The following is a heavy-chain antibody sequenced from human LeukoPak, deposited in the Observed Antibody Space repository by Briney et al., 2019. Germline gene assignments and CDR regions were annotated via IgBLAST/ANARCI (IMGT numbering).Heavy chain of an antibody. CDR3: AKSNLFLEWLDWFDP. V-gene: IGHV3-30*18. D-gene: IGHD3-3*01. CDR2: ISYDGSNK. CDR1: GFTFSSYG. Sequence: GGSPRLSCAASGFTFSSYGMHWVRQAPGKGLEWVAVISYDGSNKYYADSVKGRFTISRDNSKNTLYLQMNSLRAEDTAVYYCAKSNLFLEWLDWFDPWGQGTLVTVSS. J-gene: IGHJ5*02.